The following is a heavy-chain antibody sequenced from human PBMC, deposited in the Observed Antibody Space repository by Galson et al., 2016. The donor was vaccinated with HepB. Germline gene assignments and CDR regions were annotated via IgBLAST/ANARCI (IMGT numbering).Heavy chain of an antibody. CDR2: IIPNIGTA. CDR3: ARGGVFYESSGYYVGVAIDH. V-gene: IGHV1-69*06. CDR1: GDSFTNHG. D-gene: IGHD3-22*01. Sequence: SVKVSCKVSGDSFTNHGVSWVRQAPGHGLEWMGAIIPNIGTANNAMNFQGRVMITADRSTRPVYMELSSMRSEDTAVYYGARGGVFYESSGYYVGVAIDHWGPGTLITVTS. J-gene: IGHJ4*02.